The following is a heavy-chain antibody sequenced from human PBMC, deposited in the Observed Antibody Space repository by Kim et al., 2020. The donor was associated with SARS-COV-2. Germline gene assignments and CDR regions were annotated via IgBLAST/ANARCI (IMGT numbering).Heavy chain of an antibody. CDR3: AKDLPGPGIYFDH. D-gene: IGHD2-8*02. CDR1: GVTFSSDA. CDR2: IRDSGAGT. J-gene: IGHJ4*01. V-gene: IGHV3-23*01. Sequence: GGSLRLSCTTSGVTFSSDAMSWVRQAPGKGLEWISLIRDSGAGTYYADSVKGRFTISRDTSKNTLYLQMDSLRAEDTAVYYCAKDLPGPGIYFDHWGQGT.